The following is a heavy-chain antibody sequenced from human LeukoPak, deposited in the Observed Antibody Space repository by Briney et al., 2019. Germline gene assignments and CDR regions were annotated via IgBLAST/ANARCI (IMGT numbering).Heavy chain of an antibody. CDR3: ARERDILTGYPFDY. V-gene: IGHV3-66*01. CDR1: GFTVSRNY. Sequence: GGPLRLSCAASGFTVSRNYMNWVRQAPGKGLEWVSVIYSCGSTYYGDSVKGRFNISRDDSKTTVYLQMNSLRAEDTAVYYCARERDILTGYPFDYWAQGTLVTVSS. J-gene: IGHJ4*02. D-gene: IGHD3-9*01. CDR2: IYSCGST.